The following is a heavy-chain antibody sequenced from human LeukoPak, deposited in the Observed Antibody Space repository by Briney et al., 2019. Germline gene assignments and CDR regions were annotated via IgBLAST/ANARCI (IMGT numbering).Heavy chain of an antibody. J-gene: IGHJ4*02. D-gene: IGHD2-15*01. CDR1: GFTCCSYE. CDR3: ASSIRYCSGCRCYSGFQYYFDY. Sequence: GGSLRLSSAASGFTCCSYEMNWDRQAPGKGLEWVSAISGSDGSTYYADPVKGSVTTSRDNAKNSLYLKMNSLRADDTAVYYCASSIRYCSGCRCYSGFQYYFDYWGEGTLVTASS. V-gene: IGHV3-48*03. CDR2: ISGSDGST.